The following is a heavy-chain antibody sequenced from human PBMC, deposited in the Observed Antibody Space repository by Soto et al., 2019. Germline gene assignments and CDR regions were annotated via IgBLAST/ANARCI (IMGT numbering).Heavy chain of an antibody. CDR3: ARAGWAARHYYGMDV. D-gene: IGHD1-26*01. J-gene: IGHJ6*02. Sequence: TLSLTCTVSGGSVSSGSYYWSWIRQPPGKGLEWIGYIYYSGSTNYNPSLKSRVTISVDTSKNQFSLKLSSVTAADTAVYYCARAGWAARHYYGMDVWGQGTTVTVSS. CDR2: IYYSGST. V-gene: IGHV4-61*01. CDR1: GGSVSSGSYY.